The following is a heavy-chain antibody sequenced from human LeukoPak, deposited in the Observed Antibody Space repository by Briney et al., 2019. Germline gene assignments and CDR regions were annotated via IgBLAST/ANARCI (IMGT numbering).Heavy chain of an antibody. CDR2: INSDGSST. V-gene: IGHV3-74*01. Sequence: PGGSLRLFCAASGFTFSSYWMHWVRQAAGKGLVWVSRINSDGSSTSYADSVKGRFTISRDNAKNTLYLQMNSLRAEDTAVYYCARDAVTTSLDWFDPWGQGTLVTVSS. D-gene: IGHD4-17*01. J-gene: IGHJ5*02. CDR1: GFTFSSYW. CDR3: ARDAVTTSLDWFDP.